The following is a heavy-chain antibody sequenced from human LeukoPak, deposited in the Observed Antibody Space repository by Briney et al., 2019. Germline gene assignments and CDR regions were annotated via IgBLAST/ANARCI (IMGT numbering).Heavy chain of an antibody. CDR2: TYYRSKWYN. Sequence: SQTLSLTCAISGDSVSRNSAAWNWIRQSPSRRFEWLGRTYYRSKWYNDYAVSVKSRITINPDTSKNQFSLQLNSVTPEDTAVYYCARFLGSSGSDAFDIWGQGTMVTVSS. J-gene: IGHJ3*02. CDR3: ARFLGSSGSDAFDI. CDR1: GDSVSRNSAA. V-gene: IGHV6-1*01. D-gene: IGHD6-19*01.